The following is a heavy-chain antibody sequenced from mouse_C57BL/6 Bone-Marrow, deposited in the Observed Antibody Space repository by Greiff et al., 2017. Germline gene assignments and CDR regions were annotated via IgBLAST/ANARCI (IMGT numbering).Heavy chain of an antibody. D-gene: IGHD4-1*01. CDR2: IDPSDSYT. J-gene: IGHJ1*03. V-gene: IGHV1-69*01. CDR1: GYTFTSYW. CDR3: ARNWDCWYFDV. Sequence: QVQLKQPGAELVMPGASVKLSCKASGYTFTSYWMHWVQQRPGQGLEWIGEIDPSDSYTNYNQKFKGKSTLTVDKSSSTAYMQLSSLTSEDSAVYYCARNWDCWYFDVWGTGTTVTVSS.